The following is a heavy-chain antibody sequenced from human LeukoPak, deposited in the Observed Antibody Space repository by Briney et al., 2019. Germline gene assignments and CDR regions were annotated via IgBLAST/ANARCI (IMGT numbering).Heavy chain of an antibody. CDR2: INPNSGGT. CDR3: AIIVVPAALSRDYFDY. CDR1: GYTFTGYY. V-gene: IGHV1-2*02. Sequence: ASVKVSCKASGYTFTGYYMHWVRKAPGQGLEWMGWINPNSGGTNYAQKFQGRVTMTRDTSISTAYMELSRLRSDDTAVYYCAIIVVPAALSRDYFDYWGQGTLVTVSS. J-gene: IGHJ4*02. D-gene: IGHD2-2*01.